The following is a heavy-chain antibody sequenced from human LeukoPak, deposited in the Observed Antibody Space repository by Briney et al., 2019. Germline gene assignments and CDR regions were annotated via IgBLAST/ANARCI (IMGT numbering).Heavy chain of an antibody. V-gene: IGHV1-46*01. D-gene: IGHD5-24*01. Sequence: ASVKVSCKASGYTFTSYYMHWVRQAPGQGLEWMGIINPSGGSTSYAQKFQGRVTMTRDTSTSTVCMELSSLRSEDTAVYYCARDQGGDGYKDYWGQGTLVTVSS. CDR3: ARDQGGDGYKDY. CDR1: GYTFTSYY. J-gene: IGHJ4*02. CDR2: INPSGGST.